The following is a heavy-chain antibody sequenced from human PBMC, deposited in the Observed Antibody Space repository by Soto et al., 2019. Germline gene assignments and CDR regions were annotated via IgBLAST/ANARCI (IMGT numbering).Heavy chain of an antibody. Sequence: SETLSLTCTVSGGSISSYYWSWIRQPPGKGLEWIGYIYYSGSTNYNPSLKSQVTISVDTSKNQFSLKLSSVTAADTAVYYCARELGYYDSSGYSRYFQHWGQGTLVTVSS. J-gene: IGHJ1*01. D-gene: IGHD3-22*01. V-gene: IGHV4-59*12. CDR3: ARELGYYDSSGYSRYFQH. CDR1: GGSISSYY. CDR2: IYYSGST.